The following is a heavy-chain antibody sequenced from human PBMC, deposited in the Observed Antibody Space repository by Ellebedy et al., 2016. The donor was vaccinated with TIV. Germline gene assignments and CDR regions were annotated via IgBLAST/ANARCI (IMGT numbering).Heavy chain of an antibody. CDR2: IRQDGNDK. D-gene: IGHD4-17*01. V-gene: IGHV3-7*01. CDR3: ATDGSYGDYRSPTHAFVM. J-gene: IGHJ3*02. Sequence: GGSLRLSCAASGFSFSSYWMSWVRQAPGKGLEWVANIRQDGNDKYYVDSLRGRFTLSRDNAKNSLYLQMNSLRGEDTAVYYCATDGSYGDYRSPTHAFVMWGQGTVVTVSS. CDR1: GFSFSSYW.